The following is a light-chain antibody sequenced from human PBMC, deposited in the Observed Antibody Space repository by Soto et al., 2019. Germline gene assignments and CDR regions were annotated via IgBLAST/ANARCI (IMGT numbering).Light chain of an antibody. V-gene: IGKV3-11*01. CDR3: QQRSDWPPIT. Sequence: DTVLTQSPATLSLSPGETATLSCRASQSVRSHLAWYQQRSGQPPRLLIYDASYRATGVPLRFSGSGSGTEFTLTISSLESGDSAIYYCQQRSDWPPITFGQGTRLEIK. CDR2: DAS. J-gene: IGKJ5*01. CDR1: QSVRSH.